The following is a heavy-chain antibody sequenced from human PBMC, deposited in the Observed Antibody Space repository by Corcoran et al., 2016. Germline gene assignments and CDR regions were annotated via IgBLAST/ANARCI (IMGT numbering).Heavy chain of an antibody. V-gene: IGHV4-34*01. CDR3: ATSPCDFWSGYHGGYFDS. CDR2: INHSGST. D-gene: IGHD3-3*01. Sequence: QVQLQQWGAGLLMHSETLSLTFAVSGGSFTGYYGSWIRQPPGKGLEWIGEINHSGSTNYSPSLKSRVTMSVDRSKNQFSLKLTSVTAADTAVYDCATSPCDFWSGYHGGYFDSWGQGSLVTVSS. J-gene: IGHJ4*02. CDR1: GGSFTGYY.